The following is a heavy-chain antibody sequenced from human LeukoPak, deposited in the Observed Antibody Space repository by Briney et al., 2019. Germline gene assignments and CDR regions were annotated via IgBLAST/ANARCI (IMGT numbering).Heavy chain of an antibody. CDR3: ARDLIRRIAAEAGY. V-gene: IGHV4-39*07. CDR2: IYYSGST. Sequence: SSETLSLTCTVSGGSITSSSYYWGWIRQPPGKGLEWIGSIYYSGSTYYNPSLKSRVTMLVDTSKNQFSLKLNSMTAADTAVYYCARDLIRRIAAEAGYWGQGTLVTVSS. CDR1: GGSITSSSYY. D-gene: IGHD6-13*01. J-gene: IGHJ4*02.